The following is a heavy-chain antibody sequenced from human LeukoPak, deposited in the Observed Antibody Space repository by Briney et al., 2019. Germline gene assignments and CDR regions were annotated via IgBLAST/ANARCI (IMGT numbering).Heavy chain of an antibody. CDR2: IYTSGST. CDR1: GGSTSSYY. CDR3: ARSPHKYSSSKDFDY. V-gene: IGHV4-4*07. J-gene: IGHJ4*02. D-gene: IGHD6-6*01. Sequence: SETLSLTCTVSGGSTSSYYWSWIRQPAGKGLEWIGRIYTSGSTNYNPSLKSRVTMSVDTSKNQFSLKLSSVTAADTAVYYCARSPHKYSSSKDFDYWGQGTLVTVSS.